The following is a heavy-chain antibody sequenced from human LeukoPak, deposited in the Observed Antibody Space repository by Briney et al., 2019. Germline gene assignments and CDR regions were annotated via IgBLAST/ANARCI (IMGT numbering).Heavy chain of an antibody. D-gene: IGHD3-22*01. CDR2: IYYSGST. Sequence: SETLSLTCTVSGGSISSHYWSWIRQPPGKGLEWVGYIYYSGSTNYNPSLKSRVTISVDTSKNQFSLKLSSVTAADTAVYYCARMGEDSSSYYDYWGQGTLVTVSS. CDR1: GGSISSHY. J-gene: IGHJ4*02. V-gene: IGHV4-59*11. CDR3: ARMGEDSSSYYDY.